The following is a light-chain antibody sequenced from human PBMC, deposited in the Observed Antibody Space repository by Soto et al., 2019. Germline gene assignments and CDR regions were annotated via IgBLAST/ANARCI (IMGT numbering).Light chain of an antibody. Sequence: DVQITQSPSTLSASVGDRVTITCRASQSISSWLAWYQQKPGKAPKLLIYKASTLESGVPSNFSGSGSGTDFALTITSLQAEDFATYSCQQSYSTTWTFGQGTKVDIK. V-gene: IGKV1-5*03. CDR3: QQSYSTTWT. CDR1: QSISSW. J-gene: IGKJ1*01. CDR2: KAS.